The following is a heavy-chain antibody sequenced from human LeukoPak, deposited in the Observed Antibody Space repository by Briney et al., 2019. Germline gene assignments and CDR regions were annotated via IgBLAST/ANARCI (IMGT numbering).Heavy chain of an antibody. D-gene: IGHD3-10*01. J-gene: IGHJ4*02. CDR3: ARGRGSLWFGGLTPSRVYFDY. CDR1: GGSFSGYY. CDR2: INHSGST. Sequence: TSETLSLTCAVYGGSFSGYYWSWIRQPPGKGLEWIGEINHSGSTNYNPSLKSRVTISVDTSKNQFSLKLSSVTAADTAVYYCARGRGSLWFGGLTPSRVYFDYWGQGTLVTVSS. V-gene: IGHV4-34*01.